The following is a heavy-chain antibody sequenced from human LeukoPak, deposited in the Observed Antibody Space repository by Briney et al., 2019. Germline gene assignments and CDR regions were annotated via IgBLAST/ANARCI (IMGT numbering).Heavy chain of an antibody. CDR3: ATGYGSGRGAFDI. D-gene: IGHD6-19*01. CDR1: GYIFTNYW. CDR2: IYPGDSDT. Sequence: GESLKISCQVSGYIFTNYWIGWVRQMPGKDLEYMGIIYPGDSDTRYSPSFQGQVTISADKSISTAYLQWSSLQASDTAMYYCATGYGSGRGAFDIWGQGTMVTVSS. J-gene: IGHJ3*02. V-gene: IGHV5-51*01.